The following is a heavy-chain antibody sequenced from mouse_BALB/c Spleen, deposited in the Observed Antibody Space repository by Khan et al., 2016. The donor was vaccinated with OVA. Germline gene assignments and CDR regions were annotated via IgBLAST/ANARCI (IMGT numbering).Heavy chain of an antibody. V-gene: IGHV3-2*02. D-gene: IGHD1-2*01. CDR3: AKTARIKY. Sequence: EVELVESGPGLVKPSQSLSLTCTVTGYSITSGYGWNWIRQFPGNKLEWMGYISYSGSTNYNPSLKSRISITRDTSKNQFFLHLNSVTTEDTATYYCAKTARIKYWGQGTPLTVSS. CDR2: ISYSGST. J-gene: IGHJ2*01. CDR1: GYSITSGYG.